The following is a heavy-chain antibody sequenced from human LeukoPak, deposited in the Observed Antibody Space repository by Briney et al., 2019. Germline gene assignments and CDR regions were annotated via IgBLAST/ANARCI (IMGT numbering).Heavy chain of an antibody. D-gene: IGHD3-9*01. CDR1: GGTFSSYA. CDR2: IIPIFGTA. CDR3: AREDAILTGDYRLDY. J-gene: IGHJ4*02. Sequence: SVTVSFKASGGTFSSYAISWVRQAPGQGLEWMGGIIPIFGTANYAQKFQGRVTITTDGSTSTAYMELSSLRSEDTAVYYCAREDAILTGDYRLDYWGQGTLVTVSS. V-gene: IGHV1-69*05.